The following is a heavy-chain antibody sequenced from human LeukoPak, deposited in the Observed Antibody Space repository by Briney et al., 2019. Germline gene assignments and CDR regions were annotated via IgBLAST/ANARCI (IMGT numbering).Heavy chain of an antibody. Sequence: GGSLRLSCTASGFVFSSYAMNWVRQAPGKGLEWVSAISGSGGSTYYADSVKGRFTISRDNSKNTLYLQMNSLRAEDTAVYYCAKAAAYCGGDCKPPYNWFDPWGQGTLVTVSS. J-gene: IGHJ5*02. CDR2: ISGSGGST. V-gene: IGHV3-23*01. D-gene: IGHD2-21*01. CDR1: GFVFSSYA. CDR3: AKAAAYCGGDCKPPYNWFDP.